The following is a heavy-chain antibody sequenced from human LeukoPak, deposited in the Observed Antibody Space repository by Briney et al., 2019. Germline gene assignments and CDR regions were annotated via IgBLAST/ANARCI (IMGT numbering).Heavy chain of an antibody. V-gene: IGHV1-2*02. CDR2: INPDSGDT. J-gene: IGHJ4*02. D-gene: IGHD4-17*01. CDR1: GYTFTGYY. Sequence: EASVKVSCKASGYTFTGYYMYWVRQAPGQGLEWMGWINPDSGDTNYAQKFQGRVTMTRDTSISTAYMELSSLTSDDTAVYYCAREGGTVTTSFYFDYWGQGTLVTVSS. CDR3: AREGGTVTTSFYFDY.